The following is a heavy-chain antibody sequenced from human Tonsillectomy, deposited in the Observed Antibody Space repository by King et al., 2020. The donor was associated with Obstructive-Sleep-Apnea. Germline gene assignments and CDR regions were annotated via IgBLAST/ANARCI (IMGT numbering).Heavy chain of an antibody. CDR2: ISYDGSNK. J-gene: IGHJ4*02. CDR1: GFTFSSYA. Sequence: VQLVESGGGVVQPGRSLRLSCAASGFTFSSYAMHWVRQAPGKGLEWVAVISYDGSNKYYADSVKGRFTTSRDNSKNTLYLQMNSLRAEDTAVYYCARGNYDYVWGSPDYWGQGTLVTVSP. CDR3: ARGNYDYVWGSPDY. D-gene: IGHD3-16*01. V-gene: IGHV3-30*04.